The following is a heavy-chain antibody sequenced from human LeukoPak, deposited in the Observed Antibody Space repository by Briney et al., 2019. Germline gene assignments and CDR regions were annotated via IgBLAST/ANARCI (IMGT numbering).Heavy chain of an antibody. CDR3: AKHGGYSYGYYYYYGMDV. V-gene: IGHV3-23*01. D-gene: IGHD5-18*01. J-gene: IGHJ6*02. CDR1: GFTFSSYA. Sequence: GGSLRLSCAASGFTFSSYAMSWVRQAPGKGLEWVSAISGSGGSTYYADSVKARFTISRDNSKNTLYLQMNSLRAEDTAVYYCAKHGGYSYGYYYYYGMDVWGQGTTVTVSS. CDR2: ISGSGGST.